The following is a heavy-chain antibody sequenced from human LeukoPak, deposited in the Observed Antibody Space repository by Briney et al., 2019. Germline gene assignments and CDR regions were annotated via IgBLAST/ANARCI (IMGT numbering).Heavy chain of an antibody. D-gene: IGHD5-18*01. CDR3: ARGDRGYSYGTPPLDY. CDR1: GGTFSSYA. V-gene: IGHV1-69*05. CDR2: VIPIFGTA. J-gene: IGHJ4*02. Sequence: GASVKVSCKASGGTFSSYAISWVRQAPGQGLEWMGGVIPIFGTANYAQKFQGRVTMTRDTSTSTVYMELSSLRSEDTAVYYCARGDRGYSYGTPPLDYWGQGTLVTVSS.